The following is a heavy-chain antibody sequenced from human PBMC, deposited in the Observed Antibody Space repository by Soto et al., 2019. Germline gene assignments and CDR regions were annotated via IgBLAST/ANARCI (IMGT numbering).Heavy chain of an antibody. CDR3: ARLGPGTGMTTVTIFDY. J-gene: IGHJ4*02. Sequence: SETLSLTCTVSGGSISSYYWSWIRQPPGKGLEWIGYIYYSGSTNYNPSLKSRVTISVDTSKNQFSLKLSSVTAADTAVYYCARLGPGTGMTTVTIFDYWGQGTLVTVS. V-gene: IGHV4-59*08. CDR1: GGSISSYY. D-gene: IGHD4-17*01. CDR2: IYYSGST.